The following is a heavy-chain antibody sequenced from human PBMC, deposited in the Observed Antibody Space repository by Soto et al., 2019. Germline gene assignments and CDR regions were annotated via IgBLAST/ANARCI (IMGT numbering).Heavy chain of an antibody. V-gene: IGHV3-33*01. CDR2: IWYDGSNK. Sequence: GGFLRLSCAASGFTFSSYGRHWVRQAPGKGLEWVAVIWYDGSNKYYADSVKGRFTISRDNSKNTLYLQMNSLRAEDTAAYYCARESMVRGVLTRYYYYGMDVWGQGTTVTVSS. D-gene: IGHD3-10*01. CDR3: ARESMVRGVLTRYYYYGMDV. CDR1: GFTFSSYG. J-gene: IGHJ6*02.